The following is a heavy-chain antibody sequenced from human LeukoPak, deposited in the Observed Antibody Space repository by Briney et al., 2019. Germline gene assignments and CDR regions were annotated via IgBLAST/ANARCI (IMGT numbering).Heavy chain of an antibody. J-gene: IGHJ4*02. Sequence: ASVKVSCKASGYTLTNYYMHRVRQAPGQGLEWMGLINPTGTSTNYAQKFQGRVTMTRDTSTSTVYMELSSLRSEDTAVYYCAREESGGYFDYWGQGTLVTVSS. V-gene: IGHV1-46*01. CDR1: GYTLTNYY. CDR2: INPTGTST. D-gene: IGHD2-8*02. CDR3: AREESGGYFDY.